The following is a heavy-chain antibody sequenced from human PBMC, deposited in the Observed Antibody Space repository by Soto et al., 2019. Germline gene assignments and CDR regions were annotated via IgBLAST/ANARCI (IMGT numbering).Heavy chain of an antibody. J-gene: IGHJ5*02. CDR3: AHSGRYCNGGNCYSWFDP. CDR1: GFSLSTSGVG. V-gene: IGHV2-5*02. Sequence: SGPTLVNPTQTLTLTCTFSGFSLSTSGVGVGWIRQPPGKALEWLALIYWDDDKRYSPSLKSRLTITKDTSKNQVVLTMTDMDPVDTATYYCAHSGRYCNGGNCYSWFDPWGQGTLVTVSS. D-gene: IGHD2-15*01. CDR2: IYWDDDK.